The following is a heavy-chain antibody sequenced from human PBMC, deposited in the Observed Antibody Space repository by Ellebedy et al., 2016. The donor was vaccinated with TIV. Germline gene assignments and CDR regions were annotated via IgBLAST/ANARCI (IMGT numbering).Heavy chain of an antibody. D-gene: IGHD5-18*01. CDR1: GFTFSSYW. CDR3: ARDLGMRGYSYGSDY. Sequence: PGGSLRLSCAASGFTFSSYWMSWVRQAPGKGLEWVANIKQDGSEKYYVDSGKGRFTISRDNAKNSLYLQMNRLRAEDTAVYYCARDLGMRGYSYGSDYWGQGTLVTVSS. V-gene: IGHV3-7*03. J-gene: IGHJ4*02. CDR2: IKQDGSEK.